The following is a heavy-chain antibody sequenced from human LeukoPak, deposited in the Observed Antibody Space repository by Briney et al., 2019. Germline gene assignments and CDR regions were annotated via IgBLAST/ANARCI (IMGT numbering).Heavy chain of an antibody. D-gene: IGHD2-15*01. CDR2: IWNDSTQK. Sequence: PGGSLRLSCAASGFTFRSYGMQWVRQAPGKGLEWVAVIWNDSTQKYYADSVKGRFTISKDNSRNALNLQMDSLRAEDTAVYYCTRHVGRYCSGGSCYGGKYYFDYWGQGTLVTVSS. V-gene: IGHV3-33*01. CDR3: TRHVGRYCSGGSCYGGKYYFDY. J-gene: IGHJ4*02. CDR1: GFTFRSYG.